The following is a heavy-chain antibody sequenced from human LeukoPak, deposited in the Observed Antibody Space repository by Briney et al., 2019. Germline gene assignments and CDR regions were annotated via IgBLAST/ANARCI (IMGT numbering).Heavy chain of an antibody. CDR3: AKIPIVVGAIRGY. J-gene: IGHJ4*02. Sequence: GGSLRLSCAASGFTLSGYAMTWVRQAPGKGLEWVSSISGSGDSTYYVESVKGRFTISRDSSKNTLYLQMNSLRAEDTAVYYCAKIPIVVGAIRGYWGQGTLVTVSS. CDR1: GFTLSGYA. V-gene: IGHV3-23*01. D-gene: IGHD1-26*01. CDR2: ISGSGDST.